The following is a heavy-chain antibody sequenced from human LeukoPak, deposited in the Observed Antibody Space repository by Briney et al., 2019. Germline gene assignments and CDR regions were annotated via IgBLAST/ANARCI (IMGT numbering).Heavy chain of an antibody. V-gene: IGHV3-23*01. J-gene: IGHJ4*02. D-gene: IGHD2-2*02. CDR3: AKVGEYCSSASYYTYFDY. CDR1: GFTFSSYA. CDR2: ISSSSGST. Sequence: GGSLRLSCAASGFTFSSYAMSWVRQAPGKGLEWVSAISSSSGSTYYADSVKGRFTISRDNSKNTLYLQMNSLRAEDTAVYYCAKVGEYCSSASYYTYFDYWGQGTLVTVSS.